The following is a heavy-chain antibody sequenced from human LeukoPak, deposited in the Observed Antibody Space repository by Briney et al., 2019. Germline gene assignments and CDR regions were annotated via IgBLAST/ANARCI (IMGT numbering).Heavy chain of an antibody. D-gene: IGHD2-2*01. CDR3: AKLYCSIINCYSDY. V-gene: IGHV3-23*01. J-gene: IGHJ4*02. Sequence: GGSLRLSCAASGFTFSSYAISWVREGPGRGGEWVSAISASGGSTYYADSLKGRFTISRDNSKNTLDLQMNSLRAEDTAVYYCAKLYCSIINCYSDYWGQGTLVTVSS. CDR1: GFTFSSYA. CDR2: ISASGGST.